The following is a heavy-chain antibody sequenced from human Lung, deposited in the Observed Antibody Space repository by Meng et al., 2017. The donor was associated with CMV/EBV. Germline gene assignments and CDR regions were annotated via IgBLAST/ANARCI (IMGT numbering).Heavy chain of an antibody. CDR3: ARDNNWGPDY. CDR2: IHPHRGDT. CDR1: GYTFTAHY. Sequence: TCKASGYTFTAHYFHWVRQAPGQGLEWMGWIHPHRGDTNYAQQFQGRVTLTRDTSINTGYMELTRLTSDDTAVYYCARDNNWGPDYWGQGTLVTVSS. J-gene: IGHJ4*02. D-gene: IGHD7-27*01. V-gene: IGHV1-2*02.